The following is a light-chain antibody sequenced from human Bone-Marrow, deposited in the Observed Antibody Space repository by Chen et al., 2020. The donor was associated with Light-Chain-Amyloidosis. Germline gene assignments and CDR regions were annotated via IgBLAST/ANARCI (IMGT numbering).Light chain of an antibody. Sequence: ELVMTQSPATLSVSPGDRATVYCRASESVSTNLAWYQHKPGQAPRLLIYGASTRATGIPARFSGSGSGTEFTLTISSVQSEDFGLYFCQQYNKWPPITFGQGTRLGIK. CDR1: ESVSTN. V-gene: IGKV3-15*01. CDR3: QQYNKWPPIT. CDR2: GAS. J-gene: IGKJ5*01.